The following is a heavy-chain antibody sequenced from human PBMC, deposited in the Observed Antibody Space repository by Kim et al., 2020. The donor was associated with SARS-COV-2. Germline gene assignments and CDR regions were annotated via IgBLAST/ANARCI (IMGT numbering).Heavy chain of an antibody. CDR1: GLTFSSYG. Sequence: GGSLRLSCAASGLTFSSYGMHWVRQAPGKGLEWVAVISYDGNNIAYVDSVKGRFTISRDNSKNTLYLQMNNLGVGDTAVYYCAKGSGTWCFDDWGQGTLVTVSP. V-gene: IGHV3-30*18. J-gene: IGHJ4*02. CDR3: AKGSGTWCFDD. D-gene: IGHD2-8*02. CDR2: ISYDGNNI.